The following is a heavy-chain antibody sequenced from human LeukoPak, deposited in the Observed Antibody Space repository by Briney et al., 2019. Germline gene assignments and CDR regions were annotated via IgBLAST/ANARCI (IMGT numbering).Heavy chain of an antibody. V-gene: IGHV3-7*03. CDR2: INQDGSEK. D-gene: IGHD2-21*02. CDR3: STDSYTVVTAGVGC. J-gene: IGHJ4*02. Sequence: GGSLRLSCAASGFTFTTYWMSWVRQAPGKVLEWVANINQDGSEKYYVDSVKGRFTISRDNAKNSLYLQMNSLKTEDTAVYYCSTDSYTVVTAGVGCWGQGTLVTVSS. CDR1: GFTFTTYW.